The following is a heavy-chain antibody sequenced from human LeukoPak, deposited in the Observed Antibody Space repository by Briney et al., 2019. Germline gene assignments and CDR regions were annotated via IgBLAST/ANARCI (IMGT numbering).Heavy chain of an antibody. J-gene: IGHJ4*02. D-gene: IGHD4-17*01. CDR3: ARTTVTAYSDY. V-gene: IGHV1-3*01. CDR2: INAGDGNT. Sequence: VSVKVSCKASGYISTSYAIHWVRQAPGQRLEWMGWINAGDGNTNYSQKFQGRVTITRNTSASTVYMEVKSLRSEDTAVYYCARTTVTAYSDYWGQRTLVTVSS. CDR1: GYISTSYA.